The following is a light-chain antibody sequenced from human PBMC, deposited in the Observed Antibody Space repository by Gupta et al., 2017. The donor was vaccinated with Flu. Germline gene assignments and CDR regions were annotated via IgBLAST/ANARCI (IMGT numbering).Light chain of an antibody. V-gene: IGKV1-5*03. CDR3: QQNNSCSGS. J-gene: IGKJ1*01. Sequence: DIQMTQSPSTLSASVGDRVTLTCRASQSIISLLAWYQQKPWKAPKLLFYKASRGESGVPSRFSGSGSGTEFTLTISSLQPDAFAHYYCQQNNSCSGSFGQGTKVEIK. CDR2: KAS. CDR1: QSIISL.